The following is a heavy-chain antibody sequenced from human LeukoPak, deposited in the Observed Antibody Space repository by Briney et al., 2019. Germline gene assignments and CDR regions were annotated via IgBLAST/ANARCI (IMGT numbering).Heavy chain of an antibody. CDR3: AKGIRATRLSNAFDI. V-gene: IGHV3-20*04. CDR2: INWNGGST. J-gene: IGHJ3*02. Sequence: GSGGSLRLSCAASGFTFDDYGMSWVRQAPGKGLEWVSGINWNGGSTGYADSVKGRFTISRDNSENTLYLQMNSLRAEDTAVYYCAKGIRATRLSNAFDIWGQGTMVTVSS. CDR1: GFTFDDYG. D-gene: IGHD1-26*01.